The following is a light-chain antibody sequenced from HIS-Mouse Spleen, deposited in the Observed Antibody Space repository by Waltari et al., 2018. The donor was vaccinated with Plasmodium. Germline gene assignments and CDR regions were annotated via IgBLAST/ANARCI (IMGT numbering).Light chain of an antibody. CDR3: QAWDSSTVV. V-gene: IGLV3-1*01. CDR1: KLGDKY. CDR2: QDS. Sequence: SYELTQPPSVSVSPGQTASITCSGDKLGDKYACWYQQKPGQSPVLVIYQDSKRPSGIPGRFARSNSGNTATLTISGTQAMDEADYYCQAWDSSTVVFGGGTKLTVL. J-gene: IGLJ2*01.